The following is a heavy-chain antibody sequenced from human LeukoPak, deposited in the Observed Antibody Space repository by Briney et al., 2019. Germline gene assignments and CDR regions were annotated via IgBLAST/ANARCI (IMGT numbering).Heavy chain of an antibody. CDR2: IYSDGST. V-gene: IGHV3-53*01. CDR1: GLTVSSNY. J-gene: IGHJ4*02. Sequence: GGSLRLSCAVSGLTVSSNYMTWVRQVPGKGLEWVSVIYSDGSTYYADSVKGRFTISRDNSKNTLYLQMNTLRAEDTAVYYCAKGGRSTTVTYFDYWGQGTLVTVSS. D-gene: IGHD4-17*01. CDR3: AKGGRSTTVTYFDY.